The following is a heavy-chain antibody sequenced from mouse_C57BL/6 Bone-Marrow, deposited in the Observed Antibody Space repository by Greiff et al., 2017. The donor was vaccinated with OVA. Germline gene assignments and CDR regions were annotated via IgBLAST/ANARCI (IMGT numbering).Heavy chain of an antibody. V-gene: IGHV2-2*01. D-gene: IGHD2-4*01. CDR2: IWSGGST. Sequence: VMLVESGPGLVQPSQSLSITCTVSGFSLTSYGVHWVRQSPGKGLEWLGVIWSGGSTDYNAAFISRLSISKDNSKSQVFFKMNSLQADDTAIYYCARAAMRDYDEKGYAMDYWGQGTSVTVSS. CDR3: ARAAMRDYDEKGYAMDY. CDR1: GFSLTSYG. J-gene: IGHJ4*01.